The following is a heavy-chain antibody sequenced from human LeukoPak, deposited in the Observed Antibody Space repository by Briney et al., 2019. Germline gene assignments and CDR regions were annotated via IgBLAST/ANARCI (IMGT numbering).Heavy chain of an antibody. V-gene: IGHV3-23*01. J-gene: IGHJ4*02. Sequence: GGSLRLSCAASGFTFSSYWMSWVRQAPGKGLAWVSAISGSGGSTYYADSVKGRFTISRDNSKNTLYLQMNSLRAEDTAVYYCATDLVRFDYWGQGTLVTVSS. CDR3: ATDLVRFDY. D-gene: IGHD3-10*01. CDR1: GFTFSSYW. CDR2: ISGSGGST.